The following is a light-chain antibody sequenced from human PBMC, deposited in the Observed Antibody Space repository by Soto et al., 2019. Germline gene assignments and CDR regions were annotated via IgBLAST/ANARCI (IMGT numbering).Light chain of an antibody. CDR1: QSVNSNY. Sequence: EIVLTQSPGTLSLSPGERASLSCRASQSVNSNYLAWYQQKPGQAPRLLIYGASIRATGIPDRFSGSGSGTDFTLTISRLEPEDFGVYYCQQYGSSPWTFGQGTKVDIK. CDR3: QQYGSSPWT. CDR2: GAS. V-gene: IGKV3-20*01. J-gene: IGKJ1*01.